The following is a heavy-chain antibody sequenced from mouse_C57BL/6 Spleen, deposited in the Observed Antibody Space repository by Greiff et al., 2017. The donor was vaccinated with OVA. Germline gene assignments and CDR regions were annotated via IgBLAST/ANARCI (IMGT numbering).Heavy chain of an antibody. CDR3: TTAQLRLNEFAY. Sequence: VQLQQSGAELVRPGASVTLSCTASGFNIKYDSMHWVKQSPEQGLEWIGWIDTENGDTDYDPKFKGKATITADKSSKPAYLQLSSLTSEDTAVYYCTTAQLRLNEFAYWGQGTLVTVSA. CDR2: IDTENGDT. V-gene: IGHV14-4*01. D-gene: IGHD3-2*02. CDR1: GFNIKYDS. J-gene: IGHJ3*01.